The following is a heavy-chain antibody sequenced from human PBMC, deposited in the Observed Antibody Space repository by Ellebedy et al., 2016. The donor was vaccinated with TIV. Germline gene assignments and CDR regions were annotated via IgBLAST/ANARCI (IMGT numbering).Heavy chain of an antibody. CDR2: IYNRGST. D-gene: IGHD2-15*01. CDR1: GGSDGSINNYY. CDR3: ARGYEGAFDI. J-gene: IGHJ3*02. Sequence: MPSETLSLPCTVSGGSDGSINNYYWSWIRQPPGKGLEWMGYIYNRGSTDNDPSLNSRVTVSVDTSKNRLSLKLTAVTAADTAVYYCARGYEGAFDIWGRGTMVTVSS. V-gene: IGHV4-59*01.